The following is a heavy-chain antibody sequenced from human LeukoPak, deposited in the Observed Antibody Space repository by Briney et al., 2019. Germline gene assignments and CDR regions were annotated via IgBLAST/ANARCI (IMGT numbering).Heavy chain of an antibody. D-gene: IGHD2-2*01. J-gene: IGHJ6*02. V-gene: IGHV4-34*01. CDR3: ARLKGQLRYYYGMDV. CDR2: INHSGST. CDR1: GGSFSGYY. Sequence: PSETLSLTCAVYGGSFSGYYWSWIRQPPGKGLEWIGEINHSGSTNYNPSLKSRVTISVDTSKNQFSLKLSSVTAADTAVYYCARLKGQLRYYYGMDVWGQGTTVTVSS.